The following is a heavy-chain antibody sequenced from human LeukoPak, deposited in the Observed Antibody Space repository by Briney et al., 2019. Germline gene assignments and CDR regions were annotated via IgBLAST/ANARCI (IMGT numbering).Heavy chain of an antibody. V-gene: IGHV3-21*01. Sequence: GGSLRLSCAASGFTFSSYSMNWVRQAPGKGLEWVSSISSSSSYIYYADSVKGRFTISRDNAKNSLYLQMNSLRAEDTAVYYCARGYYGSGSLFDYWGQGTLVTVSS. D-gene: IGHD3-10*01. CDR1: GFTFSSYS. CDR3: ARGYYGSGSLFDY. J-gene: IGHJ4*02. CDR2: ISSSSSYI.